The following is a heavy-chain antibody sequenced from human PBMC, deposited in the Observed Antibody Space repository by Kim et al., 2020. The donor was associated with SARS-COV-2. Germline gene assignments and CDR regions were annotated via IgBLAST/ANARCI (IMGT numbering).Heavy chain of an antibody. CDR3: AKDLRVGGKYYYDSSGGY. D-gene: IGHD3-22*01. J-gene: IGHJ4*02. V-gene: IGHV3-23*01. Sequence: KGRFTISRDNSKNPLYLQMNSLRAEDTAVYYCAKDLRVGGKYYYDSSGGYWGQGTLVTVSS.